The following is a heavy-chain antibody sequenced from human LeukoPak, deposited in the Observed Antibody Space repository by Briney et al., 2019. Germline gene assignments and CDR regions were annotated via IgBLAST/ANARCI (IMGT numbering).Heavy chain of an antibody. Sequence: SETLSLTCTVSGGSISSSSYYWGGIRQPPGKGVEWIGSIYYSGSTYYNPSLKSRVTISVDTSKNQFSLKLSSVTAADTAVYYCASLGYSYGRYYYYGMDVWGQGTTVTVSS. CDR1: GGSISSSSYY. J-gene: IGHJ6*02. CDR2: IYYSGST. V-gene: IGHV4-39*01. CDR3: ASLGYSYGRYYYYGMDV. D-gene: IGHD5-18*01.